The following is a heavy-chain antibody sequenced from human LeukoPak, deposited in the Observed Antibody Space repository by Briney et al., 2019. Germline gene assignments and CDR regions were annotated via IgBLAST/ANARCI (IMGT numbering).Heavy chain of an antibody. J-gene: IGHJ5*02. Sequence: SETLSLTCTVSGGSISSYYWSWIRQPPGKGLEWIGYIYYSGSTNYNPSLKSRVTISVDTSKNQFSLKLSSVTAVDTAVYYCARGGYDILTGYSPWGQGTLVTVSS. CDR3: ARGGYDILTGYSP. CDR2: IYYSGST. CDR1: GGSISSYY. D-gene: IGHD3-9*01. V-gene: IGHV4-59*01.